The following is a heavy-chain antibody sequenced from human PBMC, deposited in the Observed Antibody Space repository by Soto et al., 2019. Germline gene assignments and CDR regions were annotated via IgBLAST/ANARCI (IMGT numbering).Heavy chain of an antibody. Sequence: HPGGSLRLSCAASGFTFSSYAMSWVRQAPGKGLEWVSAISGSGGSTYYADSVKGRFTISRDNSKNTLYLQMSSLRPEDTAVYYCAKDPIPSALPRTFDYWGQGTLVTVSS. D-gene: IGHD2-2*01. CDR1: GFTFSSYA. V-gene: IGHV3-23*01. J-gene: IGHJ4*02. CDR2: ISGSGGST. CDR3: AKDPIPSALPRTFDY.